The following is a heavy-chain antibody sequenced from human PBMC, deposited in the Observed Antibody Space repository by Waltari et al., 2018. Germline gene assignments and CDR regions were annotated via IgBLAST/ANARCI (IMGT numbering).Heavy chain of an antibody. CDR2: MTSDERTI. J-gene: IGHJ3*01. CDR3: ARSVEGAFDV. Sequence: EVQLVESGGGLVQPGGARRLSWAASGFNCRVYRMNWVRQAPGKGLEWVSYMTSDERTIYYADSVEGRFTISRDNAKGSVYLQMNSLRAEDTAVYYCARSVEGAFDVWGQGTMVTVSS. CDR1: GFNCRVYR. V-gene: IGHV3-48*01.